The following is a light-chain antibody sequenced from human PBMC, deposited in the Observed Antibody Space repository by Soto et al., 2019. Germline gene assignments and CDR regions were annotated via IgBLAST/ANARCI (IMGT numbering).Light chain of an antibody. CDR3: KQANSFPIT. V-gene: IGKV1-12*01. CDR1: QGIGSW. J-gene: IGKJ5*01. CDR2: AAH. Sequence: DIQMTQSPSSVSASVGDRVTVTCRASQGIGSWLAWYQKKPGKAPILLIYAAHSLQSGVQSRFSGSGSGTDFTLTISSLQPEDCAIYFCKQANSFPITFGQGTRLEIK.